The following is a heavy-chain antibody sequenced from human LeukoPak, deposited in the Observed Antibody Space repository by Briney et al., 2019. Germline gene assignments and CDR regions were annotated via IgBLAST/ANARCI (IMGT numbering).Heavy chain of an antibody. Sequence: ASVKVSCKASGYTFTSYYMHWVRQAPGQGLEWMGIINPSGGSTIYAQKFQGRVTMTRDTSTSTVYMELSSLRSEDTAVYYCARRDLYDSSGMGFDPWGQGTLVTVSS. CDR1: GYTFTSYY. CDR3: ARRDLYDSSGMGFDP. V-gene: IGHV1-46*01. CDR2: INPSGGST. D-gene: IGHD3-22*01. J-gene: IGHJ5*02.